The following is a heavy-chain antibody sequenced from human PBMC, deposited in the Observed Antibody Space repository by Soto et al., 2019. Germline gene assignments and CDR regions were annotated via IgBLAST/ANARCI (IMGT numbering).Heavy chain of an antibody. CDR3: AKDQGGQQLGPDS. CDR2: ISYDGSNK. CDR1: GFTFSSYG. V-gene: IGHV3-30*18. Sequence: PXGSLRLSCAASGFTFSSYGMHWVRQAPGKGLEWVAVISYDGSNKYYADSVKGRFTISRDNSKNTLYLQMNSLRAEDTAVYYCAKDQGGQQLGPDSWGQGTLVTVSS. J-gene: IGHJ4*02. D-gene: IGHD6-13*01.